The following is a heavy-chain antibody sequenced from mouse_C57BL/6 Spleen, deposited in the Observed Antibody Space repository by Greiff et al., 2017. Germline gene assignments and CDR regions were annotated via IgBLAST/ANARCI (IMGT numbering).Heavy chain of an antibody. V-gene: IGHV5-15*01. J-gene: IGHJ1*03. CDR2: ISNLAYSI. CDR1: GFTFSDYG. Sequence: EVMLVESGGGLVQPGGSLKLSCAASGFTFSDYGMAWVRQAPRKGPEWVAFISNLAYSIYYADTVTGRFTISRENAKNTLYLEMSSLRSEDTAMYYCARKGESHWYFDVWGTGTTVTVSS. CDR3: ARKGESHWYFDV.